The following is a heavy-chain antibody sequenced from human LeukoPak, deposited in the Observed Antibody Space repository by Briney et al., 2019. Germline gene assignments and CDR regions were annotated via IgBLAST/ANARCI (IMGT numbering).Heavy chain of an antibody. CDR1: GGSIGSKSYY. CDR3: ARLVGTTAAVYFNTYFDY. J-gene: IGHJ4*02. Sequence: PSETLSLTCTVSGGSIGSKSYYRGWIRQPPGKGLEWIGNADYSGTTTYNPSLKSRVTISVDTSKNQFSLELRSVTAADTAVFYCARLVGTTAAVYFNTYFDYWGQGALITVSS. D-gene: IGHD1-26*01. V-gene: IGHV4-39*01. CDR2: ADYSGTT.